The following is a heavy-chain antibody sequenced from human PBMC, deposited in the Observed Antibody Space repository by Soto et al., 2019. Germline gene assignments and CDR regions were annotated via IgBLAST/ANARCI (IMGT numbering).Heavy chain of an antibody. CDR3: AREQSDYVSNYYGMDV. V-gene: IGHV3-21*02. J-gene: IGHJ6*02. CDR2: ITSSSSYI. CDR1: GFSFSTYS. Sequence: EVQLVESGGGLVKPGGSLRLSCAVSGFSFSTYSMNWVRQAPGKGLEWVSSITSSSSYIFYAASVKGRFTISRDNAKNSLYLQMNSLRAADTAVYYCAREQSDYVSNYYGMDVWGQGTTVTVSS. D-gene: IGHD4-17*01.